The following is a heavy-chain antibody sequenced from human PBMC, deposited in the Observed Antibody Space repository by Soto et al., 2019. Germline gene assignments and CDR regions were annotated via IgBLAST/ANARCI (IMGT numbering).Heavy chain of an antibody. CDR1: GFTFSSYG. J-gene: IGHJ5*02. V-gene: IGHV3-33*01. Sequence: GGSLRLSCAASGFTFSSYGMHWVRQAPGKGLEWVAVIWYDGSNKYYADSVKGRFTISRDNSKNTLYLQMNSLRAEDTAVYYCARDFSCTNGVCYRNWFDPWGQGTLVTVSS. CDR2: IWYDGSNK. CDR3: ARDFSCTNGVCYRNWFDP. D-gene: IGHD2-8*01.